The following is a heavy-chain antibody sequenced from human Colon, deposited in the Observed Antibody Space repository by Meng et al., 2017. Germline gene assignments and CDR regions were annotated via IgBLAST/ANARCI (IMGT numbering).Heavy chain of an antibody. V-gene: IGHV4-39*07. CDR3: AMRIPQYCPDGSCYSGLGF. CDR2: IYYSGST. D-gene: IGHD2-15*01. CDR1: GCPIISSSYC. Sequence: SETLSLTCTAPGCPIISSSYCWGWIRQPPGKGLEWIVSIYYSGSTYYNPSLKSRVTISVDTSKNQFSLKLSSVTAADTAVYYFAMRIPQYCPDGSCYSGLGFWGQGTLVTVSS. J-gene: IGHJ4*02.